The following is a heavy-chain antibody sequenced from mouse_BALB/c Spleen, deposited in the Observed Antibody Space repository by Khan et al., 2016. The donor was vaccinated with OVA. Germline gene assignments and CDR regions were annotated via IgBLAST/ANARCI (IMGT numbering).Heavy chain of an antibody. CDR2: INTHTGEP. Sequence: QIQLVQSGPELKKPGETVRISCKASGYTFTNSGMNWVKQAPGKGLKWMGWINTHTGEPTYADDFKGRFAFSLETSASTAYLQINNLKNEDTTTLVSAIISSDRYTDDWGAGTTVTVSS. V-gene: IGHV9-3-1*01. J-gene: IGHJ1*01. CDR1: GYTFTNSG. CDR3: AIISSDRYTDD.